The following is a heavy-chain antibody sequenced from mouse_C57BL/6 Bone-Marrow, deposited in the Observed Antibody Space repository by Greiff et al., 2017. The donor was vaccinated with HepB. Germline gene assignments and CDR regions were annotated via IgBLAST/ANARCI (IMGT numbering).Heavy chain of an antibody. CDR3: ARGYYYGSSPFAY. V-gene: IGHV5-17*01. D-gene: IGHD1-1*01. CDR2: ISSGSSTI. J-gene: IGHJ3*01. Sequence: EVMLVESGGGLVKPGGSLKLSCAASEFTFSDYGMHWVRQAPEKGLEWVAYISSGSSTIYYADTVKGRFTISRDNAKNTLFLQMTSLRSEDTAMYYCARGYYYGSSPFAYWGQGTLVTVSA. CDR1: EFTFSDYG.